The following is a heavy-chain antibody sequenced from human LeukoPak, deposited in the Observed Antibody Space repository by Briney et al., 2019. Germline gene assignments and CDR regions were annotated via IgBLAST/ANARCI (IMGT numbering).Heavy chain of an antibody. Sequence: PSETLSLTCTVSGGSILDSTYYWAWIRQPPGQGLEWIATIFYTGNTHYNPSLKSRVTMSVDTVKNQFSLNLNSVTAADTAVYYCARQSSGYYYGWFDPWGQATLVTVSS. V-gene: IGHV4-39*01. D-gene: IGHD3-22*01. CDR3: ARQSSGYYYGWFDP. CDR2: IFYTGNT. J-gene: IGHJ5*02. CDR1: GGSILDSTYY.